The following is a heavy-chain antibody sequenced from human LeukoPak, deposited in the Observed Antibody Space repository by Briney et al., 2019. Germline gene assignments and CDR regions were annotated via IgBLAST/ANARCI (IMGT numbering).Heavy chain of an antibody. D-gene: IGHD1-26*01. CDR2: INSDGRST. V-gene: IGHV3-74*01. J-gene: IGHJ4*02. CDR3: GGGGYLLDY. Sequence: GGSLRLSCAASGLTFSTDWMNWVRQAPGKGLVWVSRINSDGRSTSYADSVKGRFTISRDNAKNTVYLQMNSLRAEDTAVYYCGGGGYLLDYWGQGTLVTVSS. CDR1: GLTFSTDW.